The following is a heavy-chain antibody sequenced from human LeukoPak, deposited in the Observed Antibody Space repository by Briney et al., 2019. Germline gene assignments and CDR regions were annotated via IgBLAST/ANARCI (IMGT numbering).Heavy chain of an antibody. J-gene: IGHJ4*02. CDR2: IWYDGSNK. CDR3: ARAQTTVTTTSNFDY. Sequence: GRSLRLSGAASGFTFSSYGMHWVRQAPGKGLEWVAVIWYDGSNKYYADSVKGRFTISRDNSKNTLYLQMNSLRAEDTAVYYCARAQTTVTTTSNFDYWGQGTLVTVSS. CDR1: GFTFSSYG. V-gene: IGHV3-33*01. D-gene: IGHD4-17*01.